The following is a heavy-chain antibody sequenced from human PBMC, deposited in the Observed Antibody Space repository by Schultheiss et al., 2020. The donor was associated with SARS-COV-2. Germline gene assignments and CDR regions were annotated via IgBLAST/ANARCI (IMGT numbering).Heavy chain of an antibody. J-gene: IGHJ3*02. Sequence: SVPTLVKPTQTLTLTCTFSGFSLSTSAMCVSWIRQPPGKALEWLALIYWNDDKRYSPSLKSRLTITKDTSKNQVVLTMTNMDPVDTATYYCARACSSTSCYTVGAFDIWGQGTMVTVSS. CDR2: IYWNDDK. V-gene: IGHV2-5*08. D-gene: IGHD2-2*02. CDR3: ARACSSTSCYTVGAFDI. CDR1: GFSLSTSAMC.